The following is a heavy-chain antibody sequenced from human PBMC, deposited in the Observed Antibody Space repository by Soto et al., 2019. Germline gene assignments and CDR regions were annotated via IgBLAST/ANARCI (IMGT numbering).Heavy chain of an antibody. V-gene: IGHV4-61*01. CDR3: ATGRYYYSSEY. J-gene: IGHJ4*02. Sequence: NPSETLSLTCTLSGGSVSSGTYYWSWIRQPPGKGLEWVGYVYYGGTTNYNPSLKSRVTISVDTSNNQFSLKLSSVTSADTAVYFCATGRYYYSSEYWGKGTLVTVSS. CDR2: VYYGGTT. D-gene: IGHD3-10*01. CDR1: GGSVSSGTYY.